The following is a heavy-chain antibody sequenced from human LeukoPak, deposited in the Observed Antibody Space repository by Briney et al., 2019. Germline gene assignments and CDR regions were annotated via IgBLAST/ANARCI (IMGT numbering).Heavy chain of an antibody. Sequence: GGSLRLSCAASGFTFDDYAMHWVRQAPGKGLEWVSGSSWNSGSIGYADSVKGRFTISRDNAKNSLYLQMNSLRAEDTALYYCAKDLYYDILTGYFDYWGQGTLVTVSS. D-gene: IGHD3-9*01. CDR3: AKDLYYDILTGYFDY. V-gene: IGHV3-9*01. CDR2: SSWNSGSI. J-gene: IGHJ4*02. CDR1: GFTFDDYA.